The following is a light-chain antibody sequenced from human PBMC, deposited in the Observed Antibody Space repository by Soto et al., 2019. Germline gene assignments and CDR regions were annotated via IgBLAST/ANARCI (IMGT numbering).Light chain of an antibody. CDR1: QSVFRN. J-gene: IGKJ5*01. Sequence: EIVLTQSPGTLSMSPGERATLSCRASQSVFRNLAWYQQKIGQAPRLLIYGASSRATGIPDRFSGSGSGTDFTLTISRLEPEDFAVYYCQQYGSSPRTFGQGTRLENK. CDR3: QQYGSSPRT. CDR2: GAS. V-gene: IGKV3-20*01.